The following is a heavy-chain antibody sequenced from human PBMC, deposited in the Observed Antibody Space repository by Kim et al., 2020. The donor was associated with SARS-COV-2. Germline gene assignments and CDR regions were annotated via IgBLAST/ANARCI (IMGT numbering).Heavy chain of an antibody. J-gene: IGHJ4*02. V-gene: IGHV3-64D*09. CDR3: VKDRYSSSRYYYGSGSPEHCPFDY. CDR1: GFTFSSYA. Sequence: GGSLRLSCSASGFTFSSYAMHWVRQAPGKGLEYVSAISSNGGSTYYADSVKGRFTISRDNSKNTLYLQMSSLRAEDTAVYYCVKDRYSSSRYYYGSGSPEHCPFDYWGQGTLVTVSS. D-gene: IGHD3-10*01. CDR2: ISSNGGST.